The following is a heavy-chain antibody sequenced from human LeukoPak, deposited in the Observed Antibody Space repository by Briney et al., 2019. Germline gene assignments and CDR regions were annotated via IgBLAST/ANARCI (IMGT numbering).Heavy chain of an antibody. CDR3: AKAGSSSSRSARADYYMDV. J-gene: IGHJ6*03. Sequence: GGSLRLSCAASGFTFSSYGMHWVRQAPGKGLEWVAFIRYDGSNKYYADSVKGRFTISRDNSKNTLYLQMNSLRAEDTAVYYCAKAGSSSSRSARADYYMDVWGKGTTVTVSS. V-gene: IGHV3-30*02. D-gene: IGHD6-6*01. CDR1: GFTFSSYG. CDR2: IRYDGSNK.